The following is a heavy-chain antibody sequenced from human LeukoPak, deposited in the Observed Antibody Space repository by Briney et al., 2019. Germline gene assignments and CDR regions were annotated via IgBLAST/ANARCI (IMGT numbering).Heavy chain of an antibody. CDR1: GFTFTNYA. J-gene: IGHJ4*02. CDR3: AKDCNGGNCYIDY. Sequence: GGSLRLSCAASGFTFTNYAMSWVRQAPGKGLEWVSGMSGRGVSTYYADSVKGRFTISSDNSKNTLYPQMNSLRAEDTAIYYCAKDCNGGNCYIDYWGQGTLVTVAS. D-gene: IGHD2-15*01. CDR2: MSGRGVST. V-gene: IGHV3-23*01.